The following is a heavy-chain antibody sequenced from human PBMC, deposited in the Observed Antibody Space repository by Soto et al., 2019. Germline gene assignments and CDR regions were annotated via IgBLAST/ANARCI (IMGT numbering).Heavy chain of an antibody. Sequence: EVQLLESAGGLVQPGGSLRLSCAASGFNFANYAMTWVRQAPGKGLEWVSSLTGTGFTIHYADSVKGRFTISRDNSKNMVFLQLDSLRAEDTAVYFCAKDQVAARRFYYYGMDVWGQGTTVTVSS. CDR3: AKDQVAARRFYYYGMDV. V-gene: IGHV3-23*01. J-gene: IGHJ6*02. CDR2: LTGTGFTI. D-gene: IGHD6-6*01. CDR1: GFNFANYA.